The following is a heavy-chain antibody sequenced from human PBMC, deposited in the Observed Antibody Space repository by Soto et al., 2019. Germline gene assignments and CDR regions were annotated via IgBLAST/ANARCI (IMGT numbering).Heavy chain of an antibody. CDR3: AISGGGQKQQPPKYYYGMDV. CDR1: GYSFTSYW. CDR2: IYPGDSDT. V-gene: IGHV5-51*01. D-gene: IGHD6-13*01. Sequence: GESLKISCKGSGYSFTSYWIGWVRQMPGKGLEFMGIIYPGDSDTRYSPSFQGQVTISADKSISTAYLQWSSLKASDTAMYYCAISGGGQKQQPPKYYYGMDVWGQGTTVTVSS. J-gene: IGHJ6*02.